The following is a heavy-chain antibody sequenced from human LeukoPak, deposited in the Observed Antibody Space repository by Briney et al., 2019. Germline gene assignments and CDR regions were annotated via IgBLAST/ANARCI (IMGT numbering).Heavy chain of an antibody. CDR1: GGSISSSNW. D-gene: IGHD4-17*01. CDR3: ASSLYGPLETFDY. Sequence: PSGTLSLTCAVSGGSISSSNWWSWVRQPPGKGLEWIGEIYHSGSTNYNPSLKSRVTISVDKSKNQFSLKLSSVTAADTAVYYCASSLYGPLETFDYWGQGTLVTVSS. CDR2: IYHSGST. J-gene: IGHJ4*02. V-gene: IGHV4-4*02.